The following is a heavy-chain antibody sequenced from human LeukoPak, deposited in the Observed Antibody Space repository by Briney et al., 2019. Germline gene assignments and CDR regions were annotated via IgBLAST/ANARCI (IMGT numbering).Heavy chain of an antibody. Sequence: GASLRLSCAASGFIFRSYAMSWVRQAPGKGLEWVAIVSHDGRNQYYAESVKGRFTISRDSSKNTVSLQMNSLTAGDSALYYCGRDPSARVTIDFWGQGTLVTVSS. D-gene: IGHD5-24*01. J-gene: IGHJ4*02. V-gene: IGHV3-30*03. CDR1: GFIFRSYA. CDR3: GRDPSARVTIDF. CDR2: VSHDGRNQ.